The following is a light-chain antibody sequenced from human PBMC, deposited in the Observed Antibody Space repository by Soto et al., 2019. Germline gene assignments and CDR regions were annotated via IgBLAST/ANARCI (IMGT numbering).Light chain of an antibody. CDR3: QQYGSSLIT. CDR1: QSVSSSY. J-gene: IGKJ5*01. V-gene: IGKV3-20*01. Sequence: EIVLTQSPGTLSLSPGERATLSCRARQSVSSSYLAWYQQKPGQAPRLVIYGASSRAAGIPHRFSGSGSGTDFTLTISRLEPEDFAVYYCQQYGSSLITFGQGTRLEIK. CDR2: GAS.